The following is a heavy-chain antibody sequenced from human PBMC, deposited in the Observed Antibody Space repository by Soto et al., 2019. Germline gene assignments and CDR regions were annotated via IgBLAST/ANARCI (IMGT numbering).Heavy chain of an antibody. CDR2: IIPIISSA. Sequence: QVQLVQSGAEVKKPGSSVKVSCKASGGTFTNYAFSWVRQAPGQGLEWMGGIIPIISSAKYAQKFQGSVTITADESTSTAYMELSSLSSEDTAIYYCARDHSLVGGTYYFDYWGQGTLVTVSS. CDR1: GGTFTNYA. J-gene: IGHJ4*02. CDR3: ARDHSLVGGTYYFDY. D-gene: IGHD1-26*01. V-gene: IGHV1-69*01.